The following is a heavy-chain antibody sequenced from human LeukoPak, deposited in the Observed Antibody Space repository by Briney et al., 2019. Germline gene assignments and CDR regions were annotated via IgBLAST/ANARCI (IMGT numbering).Heavy chain of an antibody. V-gene: IGHV1-2*06. D-gene: IGHD4-17*01. CDR2: INPNSGGT. CDR1: GYTFTGYY. J-gene: IGHJ5*02. CDR3: ARVLAVTTYWFDP. Sequence: ASVKVSCKAFGYTFTGYYMHWVRQAPGQGLEWMGRINPNSGGTNYAQEFQGRVTMTRDTSISTAYMELSRLRSDDTAVYYCARVLAVTTYWFDPWGQGTLVTVSS.